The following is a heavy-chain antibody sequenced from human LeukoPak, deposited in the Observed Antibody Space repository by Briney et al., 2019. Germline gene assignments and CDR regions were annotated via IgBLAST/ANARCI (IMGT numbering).Heavy chain of an antibody. Sequence: SETLSLTCTVSGFSISSGCYWGWIRQPPGKGLEWIGSIFHTGSTYYNPSLKSRVTISVDTSKNQFSLKLTSVTAADTAMYYCARDIVGATHDYWGQGTLVTVSS. D-gene: IGHD1-26*01. CDR3: ARDIVGATHDY. J-gene: IGHJ4*02. CDR2: IFHTGST. CDR1: GFSISSGCY. V-gene: IGHV4-38-2*02.